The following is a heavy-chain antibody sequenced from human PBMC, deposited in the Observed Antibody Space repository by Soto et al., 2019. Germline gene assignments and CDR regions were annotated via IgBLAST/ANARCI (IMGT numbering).Heavy chain of an antibody. V-gene: IGHV5-10-1*04. CDR1: GYSFAGYW. D-gene: IGHD1-1*01. J-gene: IGHJ5*02. CDR2: IDPSDSQT. Sequence: GESLKISCKGSGYSFAGYWITWVRQKPGKGLEWMGRIDPSDSQTYYSQSFQGQVTISADESITTAYLQWDSLKASDTAIYYCVVQQKLPWVNAWGQGTLVTVSS. CDR3: VVQQKLPWVNA.